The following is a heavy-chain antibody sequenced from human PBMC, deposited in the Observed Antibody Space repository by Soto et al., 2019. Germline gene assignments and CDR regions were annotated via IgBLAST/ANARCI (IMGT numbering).Heavy chain of an antibody. CDR2: ISGNSGNS. Sequence: ASVKVSCKASGYSFTKYGINWVRQAPGQGLEWMGWISGNSGNSNYARKLQGRVTLTTDTSTSTAYMELRSLTSDDTAVYVCARDEKDYCSSASCPYFDYWGQGALVTVSS. J-gene: IGHJ4*02. CDR1: GYSFTKYG. D-gene: IGHD2-2*01. CDR3: ARDEKDYCSSASCPYFDY. V-gene: IGHV1-18*01.